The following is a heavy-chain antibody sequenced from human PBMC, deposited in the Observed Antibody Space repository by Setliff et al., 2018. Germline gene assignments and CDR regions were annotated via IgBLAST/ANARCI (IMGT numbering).Heavy chain of an antibody. Sequence: SETLSLTCAVSGYFISSGYCWGWIRQPPGKGLEWIGSIYHSGSTYYNPSLKSRVTISVDTSKKQFSLKLSSVTAADTAVYYCARRHCSGGSCYSLNYFDYWGQGTLVTVSS. J-gene: IGHJ4*02. CDR2: IYHSGST. V-gene: IGHV4-38-2*01. CDR3: ARRHCSGGSCYSLNYFDY. D-gene: IGHD2-15*01. CDR1: GYFISSGYC.